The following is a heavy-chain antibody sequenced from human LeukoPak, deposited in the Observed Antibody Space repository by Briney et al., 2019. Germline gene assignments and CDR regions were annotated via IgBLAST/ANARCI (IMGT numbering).Heavy chain of an antibody. CDR3: ARGLPNDPLRYFDWWGKWFDP. V-gene: IGHV1-8*01. CDR1: GYTFTSYD. D-gene: IGHD3-9*01. Sequence: RASVKVSCKASGYTFTSYDINWVRQATGQGLEWMGWMNPNSGNTGYAQKFQGRVTMTRNTSISTAYMELSSLRSEDTAVYYCARGLPNDPLRYFDWWGKWFDPWGQGTLVTVSS. CDR2: MNPNSGNT. J-gene: IGHJ5*02.